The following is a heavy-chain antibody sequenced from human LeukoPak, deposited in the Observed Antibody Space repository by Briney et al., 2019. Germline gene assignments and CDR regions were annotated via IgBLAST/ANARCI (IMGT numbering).Heavy chain of an antibody. Sequence: GGSLRLSCAASGFTFSNAWMSWVRQAPGKGLEWVSVIYSGGSTYYADSVKGRFTISRDNSKNTLYLQMNSLRAEDTAVYYCAKDGLYCSSTSCYFPNWFDPWGQGTLVTVSS. D-gene: IGHD2-2*01. J-gene: IGHJ5*02. CDR2: IYSGGST. CDR1: GFTFSNAW. V-gene: IGHV3-53*01. CDR3: AKDGLYCSSTSCYFPNWFDP.